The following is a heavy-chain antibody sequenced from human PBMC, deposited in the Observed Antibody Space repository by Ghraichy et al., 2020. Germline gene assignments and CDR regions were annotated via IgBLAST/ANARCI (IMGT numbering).Heavy chain of an antibody. J-gene: IGHJ4*02. CDR2: INSDGSST. D-gene: IGHD3-22*01. Sequence: GGSLRLSCAASGFTFSSYWMHWVRQAPGKGLVWVSRINSDGSSTSYADSVKGRFTISRDNAKNTLYLQMNSLRAEDTAVYYCARVVDSSGYQVDYWGQGTLVTVS. CDR3: ARVVDSSGYQVDY. CDR1: GFTFSSYW. V-gene: IGHV3-74*01.